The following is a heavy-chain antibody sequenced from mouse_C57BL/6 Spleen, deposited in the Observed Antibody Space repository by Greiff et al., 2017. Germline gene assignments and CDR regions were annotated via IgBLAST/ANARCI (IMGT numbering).Heavy chain of an antibody. V-gene: IGHV1-80*01. D-gene: IGHD2-5*01. CDR1: GYAFSSYW. CDR3: ARPIYYSNSLYAMDY. Sequence: VQLQQSGAELVKPGASVKISCKASGYAFSSYWMNWVKQRPGRGLEWIGQIYPRDGDTNYNGKFKGKATLTADKSSSTAYMQLSSLTSEDSAVYFCARPIYYSNSLYAMDYWGQGTSVTVSS. CDR2: IYPRDGDT. J-gene: IGHJ4*01.